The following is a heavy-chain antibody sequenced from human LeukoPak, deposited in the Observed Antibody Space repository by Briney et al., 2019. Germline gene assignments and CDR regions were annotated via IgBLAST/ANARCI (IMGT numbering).Heavy chain of an antibody. D-gene: IGHD2-2*01. CDR1: GGSISSGSYY. J-gene: IGHJ6*04. Sequence: PSETLSLTCTVSGGSISSGSYYWSWIRQPAGKGLEWIGRIYTSGSTNYNPSLKSRVTISVDTSKNQFSLKLSSVTAADTAVYYCARGYCSSTSCYRLDVWGKGTTVTVSS. V-gene: IGHV4-61*02. CDR2: IYTSGST. CDR3: ARGYCSSTSCYRLDV.